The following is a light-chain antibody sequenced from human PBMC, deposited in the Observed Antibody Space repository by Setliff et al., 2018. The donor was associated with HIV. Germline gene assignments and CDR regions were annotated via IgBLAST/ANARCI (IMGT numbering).Light chain of an antibody. Sequence: QSALTQPRSVSGSRGQSVTFSCTGASSDVGGYDYVSWYQQHPGKAPKLIIYDVSKRPSGVPARFSGFKSGNTASLTISGLQPEDEADYYCCSYEITHRFVVGTGTQVTVL. CDR1: SSDVGGYDY. V-gene: IGLV2-11*01. J-gene: IGLJ1*01. CDR2: DVS. CDR3: CSYEITHRFV.